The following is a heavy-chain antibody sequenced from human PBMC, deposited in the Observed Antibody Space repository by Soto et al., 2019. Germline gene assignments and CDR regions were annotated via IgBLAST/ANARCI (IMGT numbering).Heavy chain of an antibody. CDR1: GYTFTSYG. CDR2: ISAYNGNT. J-gene: IGHJ6*02. Sequence: ASVKVSCKASGYTFTSYGISWVRQAPGQGLEWMGWISAYNGNTNYAQKLQGRVTMTTETSTSTAYMELRSLRSDDTAVYYCARGRSGYSYGYYYYYGMDVWGQGTTVTVSS. V-gene: IGHV1-18*01. D-gene: IGHD5-18*01. CDR3: ARGRSGYSYGYYYYYGMDV.